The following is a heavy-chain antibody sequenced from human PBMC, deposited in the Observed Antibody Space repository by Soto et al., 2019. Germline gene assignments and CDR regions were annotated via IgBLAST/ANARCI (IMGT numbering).Heavy chain of an antibody. D-gene: IGHD6-6*01. CDR2: IYYSGST. CDR1: GGSISSSSYY. CDR3: ARHEGVVGYSSSYMSVWYFDL. Sequence: QLQLQESGPGLVKPSETLSLTCTVSGGSISSSSYYWGWIRQPPGKGLEWIGSIYYSGSTYYNPSLKSRVTISVDTSKNQFSLKLSSVTAADTAVYYCARHEGVVGYSSSYMSVWYFDLWGRGTLVTVSS. J-gene: IGHJ2*01. V-gene: IGHV4-39*01.